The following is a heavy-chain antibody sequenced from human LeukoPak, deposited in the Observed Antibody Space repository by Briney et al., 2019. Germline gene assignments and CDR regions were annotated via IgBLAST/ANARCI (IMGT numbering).Heavy chain of an antibody. CDR3: TKDLTNYHYYYIDV. J-gene: IGHJ6*03. D-gene: IGHD2-8*01. V-gene: IGHV3-23*01. CDR1: GFTFSNYA. CDR2: ITGSGGHT. Sequence: QPGGSLRLSCAASGFTFSNYAMAWVRQSPGKGLEWVSGITGSGGHTYYADSVKGRFTSSRDNSKNTLYLQMNSLRAEDTAVYYCTKDLTNYHYYYIDVWGKGTTVIVSS.